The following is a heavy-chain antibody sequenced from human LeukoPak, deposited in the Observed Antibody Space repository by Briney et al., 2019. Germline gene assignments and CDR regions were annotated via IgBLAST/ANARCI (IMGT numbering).Heavy chain of an antibody. CDR1: GYNFTSYD. Sequence: GASVKVSCKASGYNFTSYDINWVRQATGQGIEWMGWMNPNSGNTGYAQKFQGRVTMTTDTSTSTAYMELRSLRSDDTAVYYCARDLYSYGYGVSRYMDVWGKGTTVTVSS. V-gene: IGHV1-8*01. J-gene: IGHJ6*03. CDR3: ARDLYSYGYGVSRYMDV. CDR2: MNPNSGNT. D-gene: IGHD5-18*01.